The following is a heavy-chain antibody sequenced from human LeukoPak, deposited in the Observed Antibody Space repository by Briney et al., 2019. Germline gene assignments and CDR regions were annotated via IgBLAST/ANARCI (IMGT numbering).Heavy chain of an antibody. CDR1: GGSISSSSYY. Sequence: SKTLSLTCTVSGGSISSSSYYWGWIRQPPGKGLEWIGSTYYSGSTYYNPSLKSRVTISVDTSKNQFSLKLSSVTAADTAVYYCARHDGYNYYFDYWGQGTLVTVSS. D-gene: IGHD5-24*01. V-gene: IGHV4-39*01. J-gene: IGHJ4*02. CDR3: ARHDGYNYYFDY. CDR2: TYYSGST.